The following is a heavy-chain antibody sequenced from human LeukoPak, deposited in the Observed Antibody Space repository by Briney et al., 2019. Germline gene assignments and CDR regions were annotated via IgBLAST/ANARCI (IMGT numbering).Heavy chain of an antibody. CDR2: IIPIFGTA. J-gene: IGHJ4*02. D-gene: IGHD4-17*01. CDR1: GGTFSSYA. CDR3: AREYGDPGTFDY. V-gene: IGHV1-69*01. Sequence: ASVKVSFKASGGTFSSYAISWVRQAPGQGLEWMGGIIPIFGTANYAQKFQGRVTITADESTSTAYMELSSLRSEDTAVYYCAREYGDPGTFDYWGQGTLVTVSS.